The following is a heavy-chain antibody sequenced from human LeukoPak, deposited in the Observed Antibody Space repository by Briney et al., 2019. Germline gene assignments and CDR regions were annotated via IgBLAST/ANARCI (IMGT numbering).Heavy chain of an antibody. V-gene: IGHV3-21*01. CDR2: ISSSSSYI. J-gene: IGHJ4*02. Sequence: GGSLRLSCVASGFSFGSYWISWVRQTPGKGLEWVSSISSSSSYIYYADSVKGRFTISRDNAKNSLYLQMNSLRAEDTAVYYCARSLVAGIHYWGQGTLVTVSS. CDR3: ARSLVAGIHY. CDR1: GFSFGSYW. D-gene: IGHD6-19*01.